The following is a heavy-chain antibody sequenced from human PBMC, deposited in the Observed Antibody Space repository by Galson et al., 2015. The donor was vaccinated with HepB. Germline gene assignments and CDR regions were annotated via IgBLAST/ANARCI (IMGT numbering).Heavy chain of an antibody. Sequence: SVKVSCKASGGTFSSYAISWVRQAPGQGLEWMGRIIPILGIANYAQKFQGRATITADKSTSTAYMELSSLRSEDTAVYYCARDPHFYYYYMDVWGKGTTVTVSS. CDR3: ARDPHFYYYYMDV. CDR1: GGTFSSYA. J-gene: IGHJ6*03. CDR2: IIPILGIA. V-gene: IGHV1-69*04.